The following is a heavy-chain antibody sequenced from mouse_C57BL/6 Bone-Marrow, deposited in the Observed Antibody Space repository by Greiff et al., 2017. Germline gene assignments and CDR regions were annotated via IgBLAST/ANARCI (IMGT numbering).Heavy chain of an antibody. CDR2: IDPNSGGT. CDR1: GYTFTSSW. Sequence: VKQSCKASGYTFTSSWMHWVKQRPGRGLEWIGRIDPNSGGTKYNEKFTSKATLTVDKPSSTAYMQLSSLTSEDSAVYYCARDDYEGGAMDYWGQGTSVTVSS. CDR3: ARDDYEGGAMDY. V-gene: IGHV1-72*01. J-gene: IGHJ4*01. D-gene: IGHD2-4*01.